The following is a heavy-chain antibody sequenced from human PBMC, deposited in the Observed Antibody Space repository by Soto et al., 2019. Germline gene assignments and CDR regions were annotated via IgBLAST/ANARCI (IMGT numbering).Heavy chain of an antibody. V-gene: IGHV1-18*01. Sequence: ASVKVSCKASGYTFTSYGISWVRQAPGQGLEWMGWISGYNDDTNNAQKLQGRVTMTTDTSTSTAYMELRSLRSDDTAVYYCARVRGDIVVVPAATPYYYYGMDVWGQGTTVTVSS. J-gene: IGHJ6*02. CDR2: ISGYNDDT. D-gene: IGHD2-2*01. CDR3: ARVRGDIVVVPAATPYYYYGMDV. CDR1: GYTFTSYG.